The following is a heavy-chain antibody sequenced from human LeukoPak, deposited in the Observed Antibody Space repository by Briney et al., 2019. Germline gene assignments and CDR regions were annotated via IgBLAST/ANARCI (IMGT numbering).Heavy chain of an antibody. V-gene: IGHV1-18*01. CDR3: LRDALRPRLTPDY. D-gene: IGHD2-15*01. CDR1: GYTFNTYG. Sequence: GASVKVSCRASGYTFNTYGISWVRQAPGQGLEWMGWISTYNGDTNYVQNLQGRVTMTTDTSTSTAYMELMSLRSDDTAVYCCLRDALRPRLTPDYWGQGTLVTVSS. J-gene: IGHJ4*02. CDR2: ISTYNGDT.